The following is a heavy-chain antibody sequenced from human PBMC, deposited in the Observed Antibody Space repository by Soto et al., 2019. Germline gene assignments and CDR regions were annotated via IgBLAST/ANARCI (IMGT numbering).Heavy chain of an antibody. D-gene: IGHD3-22*01. CDR2: MSSSGTYI. J-gene: IGHJ4*02. V-gene: IGHV3-21*01. CDR3: ARGYYYDSSACIDH. CDR1: GFTFSSHS. Sequence: EVQLVESGGGLVKPGGSLRLSCAASGFTFSSHSMNWVRQAPGRGLEWVPSMSSSGTYINYADSLKGRFTISRDNAKNSLYLQMNSLRADVTAVYYCARGYYYDSSACIDHWGQGTLVTVSS.